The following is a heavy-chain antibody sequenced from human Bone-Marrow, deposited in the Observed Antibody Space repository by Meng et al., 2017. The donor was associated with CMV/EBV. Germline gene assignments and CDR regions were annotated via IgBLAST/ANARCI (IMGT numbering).Heavy chain of an antibody. V-gene: IGHV4-59*01. CDR1: GGSISSYY. J-gene: IGHJ5*02. D-gene: IGHD6-6*01. Sequence: SETLSLTCTVSGGSISSYYWSWIRQPPGKGLEWIGYIYYSGSTNYNPSLKSRVTISVDTSKNQFSLKLSSVTAADTAVYYCARDRIAARLNWFAPWGQGNLVHVAS. CDR2: IYYSGST. CDR3: ARDRIAARLNWFAP.